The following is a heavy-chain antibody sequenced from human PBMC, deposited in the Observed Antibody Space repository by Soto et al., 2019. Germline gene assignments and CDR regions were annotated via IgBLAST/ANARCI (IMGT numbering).Heavy chain of an antibody. V-gene: IGHV3-23*01. D-gene: IGHD6-19*01. CDR2: ISGSGGST. Sequence: GGSLRLSCAASGFTFSSYAMSWVRQAPGKGLEWVSAISGSGGSTYYADSVKGRFTISRDNSKNTLYLQMNSLRAEDTAVYYCAKSGYSSGWSRGYFDYWGQGTLVTVSS. J-gene: IGHJ4*02. CDR1: GFTFSSYA. CDR3: AKSGYSSGWSRGYFDY.